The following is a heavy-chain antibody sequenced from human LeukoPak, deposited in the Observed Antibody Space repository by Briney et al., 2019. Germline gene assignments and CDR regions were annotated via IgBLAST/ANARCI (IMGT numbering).Heavy chain of an antibody. CDR1: GGSFSGYY. CDR2: IYYSGST. V-gene: IGHV4-34*01. Sequence: SETLSLTCAVYGGSFSGYYWSWIRQPPGKGLEWIGSIYYSGSTYYNPSLKSRVTISVDTSKNQFSLKLSSVTAADTAVYYRARHSPIVVVPAATRLPLGVDYWGQGTLVTVSS. D-gene: IGHD2-2*01. CDR3: ARHSPIVVVPAATRLPLGVDY. J-gene: IGHJ4*02.